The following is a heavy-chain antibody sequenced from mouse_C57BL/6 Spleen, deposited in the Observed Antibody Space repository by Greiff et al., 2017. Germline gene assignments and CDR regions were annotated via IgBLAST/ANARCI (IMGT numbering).Heavy chain of an antibody. J-gene: IGHJ3*01. Sequence: VQLQQPGAELVMPGASVKLSCKASGYTFTSYWMHWVQQRPGQGLEWIGEIDPSDSYTNYNQKFKGKSTLTVDKSSSTAYMPLSSLTSEDSAVYYCAIYYGNYGFAYWGQGTLVTVSA. D-gene: IGHD2-1*01. CDR1: GYTFTSYW. V-gene: IGHV1-69*01. CDR2: IDPSDSYT. CDR3: AIYYGNYGFAY.